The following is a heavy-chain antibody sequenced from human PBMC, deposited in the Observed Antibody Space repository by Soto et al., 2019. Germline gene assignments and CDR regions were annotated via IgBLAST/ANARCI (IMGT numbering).Heavy chain of an antibody. CDR3: AKTPYIQLWSRIAAATAIRFDP. V-gene: IGHV3-23*01. CDR1: GFTFSSYA. J-gene: IGHJ5*02. Sequence: EVQLLESGGGLVQPGGSLRLSCAASGFTFSSYAMSWVRQAPGKGLEWVSAISGSGGSTYYADSVKGRFTISRDNSKNTLYLQMNSLRAEDTAVYYCAKTPYIQLWSRIAAATAIRFDPWGQGTLVTVSS. D-gene: IGHD5-18*01. CDR2: ISGSGGST.